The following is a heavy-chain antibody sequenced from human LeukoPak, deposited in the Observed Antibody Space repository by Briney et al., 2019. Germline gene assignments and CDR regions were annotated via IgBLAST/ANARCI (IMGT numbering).Heavy chain of an antibody. Sequence: GGSLRLSCAASGFTFSSYAMSWVRQAPGKGLEWVSLISGDGGSTYYADSVKGRFTISRDNSKNSLYLQMNSLRTEDTALYYCAKPSSGRRYYFDYWGQGTLVTVSS. CDR3: AKPSSGRRYYFDY. CDR2: ISGDGGST. J-gene: IGHJ4*02. CDR1: GFTFSSYA. D-gene: IGHD6-19*01. V-gene: IGHV3-43*02.